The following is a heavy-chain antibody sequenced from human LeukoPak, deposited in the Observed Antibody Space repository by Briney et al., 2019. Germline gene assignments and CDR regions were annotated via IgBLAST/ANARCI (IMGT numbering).Heavy chain of an antibody. Sequence: KAGGSLRLSCAAPGFTFSDYYMSWIRQAPGKGLEWVSYISSSGSTIYYADSVKDRFTISRDNAKNSLYLQMNSLRAEDTAVYYCARELAYYDYVWGSYRYDAFDIWGQGTMVTVSS. J-gene: IGHJ3*02. V-gene: IGHV3-11*01. CDR2: ISSSGSTI. CDR3: ARELAYYDYVWGSYRYDAFDI. CDR1: GFTFSDYY. D-gene: IGHD3-16*02.